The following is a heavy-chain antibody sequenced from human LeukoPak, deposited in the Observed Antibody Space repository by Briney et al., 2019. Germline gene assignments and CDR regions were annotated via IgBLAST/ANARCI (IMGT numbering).Heavy chain of an antibody. Sequence: SETLSLTCAVYGDSFSGYYWTWIRQPPGKGLQWLGEIIESGATKYMSSLKSRVTISIDTSKSQFSLNLTSVTAADTAVYYCARGLASGYPPIPFDYWGQGTLVTVSS. CDR2: IIESGAT. J-gene: IGHJ4*02. CDR3: ARGLASGYPPIPFDY. D-gene: IGHD3-3*01. CDR1: GDSFSGYY. V-gene: IGHV4-34*12.